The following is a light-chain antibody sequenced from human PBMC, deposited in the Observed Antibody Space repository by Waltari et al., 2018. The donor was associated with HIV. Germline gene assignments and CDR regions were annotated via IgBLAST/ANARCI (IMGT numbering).Light chain of an antibody. CDR3: YSAAGKTLRI. CDR1: LPAEKP. J-gene: IGLJ2*01. CDR2: KDT. V-gene: IGLV3-27*01. Sequence: SYELSQPSSVSVSPGQTARITCSGDLPAEKPVRWFQQKPGQAPVLVIYKDTERPSGIPERFSGSSSGTTVTLTISGAQVDDEGDYYCYSAAGKTLRIFGGGTKLTVL.